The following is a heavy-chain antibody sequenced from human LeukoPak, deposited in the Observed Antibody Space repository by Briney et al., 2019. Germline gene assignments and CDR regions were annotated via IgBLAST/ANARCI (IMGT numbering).Heavy chain of an antibody. J-gene: IGHJ4*02. CDR2: ISYDGSNK. CDR3: ARDSHGSGSYSSYFDY. V-gene: IGHV3-30-3*01. Sequence: GRSLRLSCAASGFTFSSYAMHWVRQAPGKGLEWVAVISYDGSNKYYADSVKGRFTISRGNSKNTLYLQMNSLRAEDTAVYYCARDSHGSGSYSSYFDYWGQGTLVTVSS. CDR1: GFTFSSYA. D-gene: IGHD3-10*01.